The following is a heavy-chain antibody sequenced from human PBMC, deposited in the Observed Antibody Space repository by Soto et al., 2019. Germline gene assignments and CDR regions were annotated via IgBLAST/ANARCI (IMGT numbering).Heavy chain of an antibody. CDR3: ARVSCSDGASIFDY. CDR2: ISGDGSSA. J-gene: IGHJ4*02. CDR1: GFTVSNYW. V-gene: IGHV3-74*01. Sequence: EVQLVESGGGLVQPGGSLRLSCAISGFTVSNYWMHWVRQAPGKGLVWVSRISGDGSSASYADFVKGRFTISRDNAENTLNLQMNSLRAEDAAVYFCARVSCSDGASIFDYWGQGTLVTVSS. D-gene: IGHD2-15*01.